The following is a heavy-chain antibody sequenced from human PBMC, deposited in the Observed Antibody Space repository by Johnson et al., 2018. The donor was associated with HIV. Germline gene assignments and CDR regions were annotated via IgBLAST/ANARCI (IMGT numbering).Heavy chain of an antibody. CDR3: AREGRLGSYLGGVAFDI. CDR2: ISYDGSNK. J-gene: IGHJ3*02. V-gene: IGHV3-30*04. CDR1: GFTFSSYA. Sequence: QMQLVESGGGVVQPGRSLRLSCAASGFTFSSYAMHWVRQAPGKGLEWVAVISYDGSNKYYADSVKGRFTISRDNSKNTLYLQMNSLRAEDTAVYYWAREGRLGSYLGGVAFDIWGQGTMVTVSS. D-gene: IGHD1-26*01.